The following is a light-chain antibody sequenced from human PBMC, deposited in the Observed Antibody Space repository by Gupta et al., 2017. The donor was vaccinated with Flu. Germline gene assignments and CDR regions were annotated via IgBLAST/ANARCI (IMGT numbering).Light chain of an antibody. CDR2: WAS. CDR3: QQYKSIPYT. Sequence: SLGERATINCKSSQSLLDSPTNKNCLCWYQQKPGQPPKLLIYWASSRESGVPDRFSGSESGTDFTLTISSLQAEDVAVYYCQQYKSIPYTFGQGTKLEIK. J-gene: IGKJ2*01. CDR1: QSLLDSPTNKNC. V-gene: IGKV4-1*01.